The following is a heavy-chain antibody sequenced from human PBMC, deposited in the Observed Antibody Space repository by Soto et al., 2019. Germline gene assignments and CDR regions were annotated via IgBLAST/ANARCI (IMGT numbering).Heavy chain of an antibody. J-gene: IGHJ6*02. CDR1: GYSFTTYW. V-gene: IGHV5-51*01. CDR3: ARHEATYYNFYGMDV. CDR2: IHPGESDT. Sequence: GESLKISCKSYGYSFTTYWIAWVRQMPGKGLGWMGSIHPGESDTRYSPPFQGQVTISADRSITTAYLQWSSLKASDTAMYYCARHEATYYNFYGMDVWGQGTTVTVSS.